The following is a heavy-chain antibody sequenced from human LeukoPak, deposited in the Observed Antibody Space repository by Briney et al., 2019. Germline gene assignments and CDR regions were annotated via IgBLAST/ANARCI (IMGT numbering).Heavy chain of an antibody. CDR2: ISYDGSNK. V-gene: IGHV3-30*04. CDR3: AKGVGDPMGATTHLDY. J-gene: IGHJ4*02. Sequence: PGGSLRLSCAASGFTVSNWAIHWVRQAPGKGLEWVAAISYDGSNKFYADSVKGRFTISRDNSKNSLDLQMNSLRAEDTAVYYCAKGVGDPMGATTHLDYWGQGILVTVSS. CDR1: GFTVSNWA. D-gene: IGHD1-26*01.